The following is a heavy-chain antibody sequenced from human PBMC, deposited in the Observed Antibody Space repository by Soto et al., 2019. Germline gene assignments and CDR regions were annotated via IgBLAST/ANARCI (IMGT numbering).Heavy chain of an antibody. D-gene: IGHD6-13*01. J-gene: IGHJ4*02. CDR1: GYTFTNFG. Sequence: ASVKVSCKASGYTFTNFGISWVRQAPGEGLEWMGWINPFHGNIDYAHKFQGRVIMTTDTSTSTAYMELRSLRFDDTAVYYCARDPSRSSWRKIDYWGQGTLVTVSS. CDR2: INPFHGNI. V-gene: IGHV1-18*01. CDR3: ARDPSRSSWRKIDY.